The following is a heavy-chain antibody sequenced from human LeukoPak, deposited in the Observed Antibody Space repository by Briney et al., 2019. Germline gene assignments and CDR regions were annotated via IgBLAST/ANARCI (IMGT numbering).Heavy chain of an antibody. CDR3: ARAMTAATVGVFDY. CDR2: IYPYDSDT. CDR1: GYSFTSYW. J-gene: IGHJ4*02. D-gene: IGHD2-15*01. V-gene: IGHV5-51*01. Sequence: GESLKIPRKGSGYSFTSYWLGRVRPVSGKGLEWRRIIYPYDSDTRYSPSFQGQVTISADKSISTAYLQWSSLKASDTAMYYCARAMTAATVGVFDYWGQGTLVTVSS.